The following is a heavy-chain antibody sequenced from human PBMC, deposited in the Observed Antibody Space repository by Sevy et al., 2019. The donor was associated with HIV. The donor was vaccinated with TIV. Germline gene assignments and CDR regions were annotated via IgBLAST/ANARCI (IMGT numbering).Heavy chain of an antibody. J-gene: IGHJ4*02. CDR3: AKTLQKLPFHPHYFDY. Sequence: GGSLRLSCGVSGFALRSYTMNWVRQAPGKGLEWVASISATGGSTYYADSVKGWFTISRDVSKSTLYLQMNSLTAEDTAMFYCAKTLQKLPFHPHYFDYLGQGTMVTVSS. V-gene: IGHV3-23*01. CDR2: ISATGGST. CDR1: GFALRSYT. D-gene: IGHD2-21*02.